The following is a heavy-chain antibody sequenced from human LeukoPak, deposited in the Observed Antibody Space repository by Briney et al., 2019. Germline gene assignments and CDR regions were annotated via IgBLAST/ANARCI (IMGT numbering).Heavy chain of an antibody. Sequence: GGSLRLSCAASGFSISNYWMSWVRQGPGKGLEWVASINPDGSAERYVDSVKGRFTISRGNAKNSMYLQMNSLSAEDTALFYCARLFGGVTTFDYWGQGTLVTVSS. CDR2: INPDGSAE. V-gene: IGHV3-7*01. D-gene: IGHD4-17*01. CDR1: GFSISNYW. CDR3: ARLFGGVTTFDY. J-gene: IGHJ4*02.